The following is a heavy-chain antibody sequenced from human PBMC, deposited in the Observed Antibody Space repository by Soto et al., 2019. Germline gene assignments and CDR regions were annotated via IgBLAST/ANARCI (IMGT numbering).Heavy chain of an antibody. CDR3: ARALAGSYDY. V-gene: IGHV6-1*01. J-gene: IGHJ4*02. CDR2: TYYRSKWST. D-gene: IGHD3-10*01. CDR1: GDSVSSKSAT. Sequence: QVQLQQSGPGLVQPSQTLSLTCAISGDSVSSKSATWNWIRQAPSRGLEWLGRTYYRSKWSTDYAVSLRGRITVSPDSSKNQFSLRLTSLTPEDTAVYSCARALAGSYDYWGQGTLVTVSS.